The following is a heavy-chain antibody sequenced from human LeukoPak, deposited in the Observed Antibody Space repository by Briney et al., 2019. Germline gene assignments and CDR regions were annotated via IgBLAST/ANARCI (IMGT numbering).Heavy chain of an antibody. J-gene: IGHJ4*02. D-gene: IGHD3-22*01. CDR1: GYTLTELS. Sequence: AAVKVSCKVSGYTLTELSMHWVRQAPGKGLEWMGGFDPEDGETIYAQKFQGRVTMTEDTSTDTVYMELRSLRSDDTAVYYCARGSPPRRNYDSSGYYSYYFDYWGQGTLVTVSS. CDR3: ARGSPPRRNYDSSGYYSYYFDY. CDR2: FDPEDGET. V-gene: IGHV1-24*01.